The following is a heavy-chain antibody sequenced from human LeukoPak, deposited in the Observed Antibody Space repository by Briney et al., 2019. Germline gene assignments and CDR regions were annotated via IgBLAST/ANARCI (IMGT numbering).Heavy chain of an antibody. D-gene: IGHD6-19*01. CDR2: LYSGSDT. V-gene: IGHV3-53*01. Sequence: GGSLTLSCAASGFTVSTTYMTWVRQAPGKGLEWVSILYSGSDTYYADSVKGRFTISRDNSKNTLFLEMDSLRAEDTAVYYCARDLYQWLPSTRPRDYYYYMDVWGEGTTVTVSS. J-gene: IGHJ6*03. CDR3: ARDLYQWLPSTRPRDYYYYMDV. CDR1: GFTVSTTY.